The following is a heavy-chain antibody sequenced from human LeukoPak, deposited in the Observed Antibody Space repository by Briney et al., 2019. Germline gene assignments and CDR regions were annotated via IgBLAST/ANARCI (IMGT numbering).Heavy chain of an antibody. J-gene: IGHJ4*02. CDR2: ISSSSSYI. V-gene: IGHV3-21*01. CDR3: ARDLNTDYGDYPGDY. Sequence: GGSLRPSCAASGFTFSSYWMHWVRQAPGKGLEWVSSISSSSSYIYYADSVKGRFTISRDNAKNSLYLQMNSLRAEDTAVYYCARDLNTDYGDYPGDYWGQGTLVTVSS. CDR1: GFTFSSYW. D-gene: IGHD4-17*01.